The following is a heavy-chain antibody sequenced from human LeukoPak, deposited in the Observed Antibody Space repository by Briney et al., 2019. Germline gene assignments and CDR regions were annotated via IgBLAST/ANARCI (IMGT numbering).Heavy chain of an antibody. CDR1: GGSFSGYY. CDR2: INHSGST. Sequence: SETLSLTCAVYGGSFSGYYWSWIRQPPGKGLEWIGEINHSGSTNYNPSLKSRVTISVDTSKNQFSLKLSSVTAADTAVYYCARLPYSSSLYFDYWGQGTLVTVSS. J-gene: IGHJ4*02. D-gene: IGHD6-6*01. CDR3: ARLPYSSSLYFDY. V-gene: IGHV4-34*01.